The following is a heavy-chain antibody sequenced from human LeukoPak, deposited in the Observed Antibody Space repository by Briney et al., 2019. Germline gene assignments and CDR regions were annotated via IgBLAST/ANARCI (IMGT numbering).Heavy chain of an antibody. D-gene: IGHD3-10*01. CDR2: IYYSGST. CDR3: GIGENTGTLDY. V-gene: IGHV4-61*01. CDR1: GGSVSSGSYY. Sequence: SETLSLTCTVSGGSVSSGSYYWSWIRQPPGKGLEWIGYIYYSGSTNYNPSLKSRVTISVDTSKNQFSLKLSSVTAADTAVYYCGIGENTGTLDYWGQGTLVTVSS. J-gene: IGHJ4*02.